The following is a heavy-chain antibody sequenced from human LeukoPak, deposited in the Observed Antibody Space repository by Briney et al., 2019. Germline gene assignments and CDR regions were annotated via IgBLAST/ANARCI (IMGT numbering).Heavy chain of an antibody. D-gene: IGHD5-12*01. CDR1: GFTFDDYA. CDR3: ARGEAYSGYQ. J-gene: IGHJ4*02. V-gene: IGHV3-9*01. CDR2: ISWNSGSI. Sequence: GRSLRLSCAASGFTFDDYAMHWVRQAPGKGLEWVSGISWNSGSIGYADSVKGRFSISRDNAKNSLYLQMNSLRAEDTAVYYCARGEAYSGYQWGQGTLVTVSS.